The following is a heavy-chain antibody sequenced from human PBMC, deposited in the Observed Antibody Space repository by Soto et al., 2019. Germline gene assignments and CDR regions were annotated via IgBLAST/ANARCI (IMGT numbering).Heavy chain of an antibody. V-gene: IGHV4-59*08. Sequence: QVQLQESGPGLVKPSETLSLTCTVSGGSISSYYWSWIRQPPGKGLEWIGYIYYSGSTNYNPSLKSRVTISVDTSKNKFSLKLSSVTAADTAVYYCARHILGGNYEYWYFDLWGRGTLVTVSS. CDR3: ARHILGGNYEYWYFDL. CDR1: GGSISSYY. J-gene: IGHJ2*01. D-gene: IGHD1-7*01. CDR2: IYYSGST.